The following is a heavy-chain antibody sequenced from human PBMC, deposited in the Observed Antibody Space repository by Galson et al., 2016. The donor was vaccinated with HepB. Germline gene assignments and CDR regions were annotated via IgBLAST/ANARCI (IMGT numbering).Heavy chain of an antibody. J-gene: IGHJ4*02. Sequence: SVKVSCKASGYTFTDYYILWVRQAPGQGLEWMGWMNPKSGGTNYAQKFQGRVTMTGDTSIRTAHIEMSGLRSDDTATYFCARGQLRELHGFDYWGQGTLVTVSS. CDR1: GYTFTDYY. CDR2: MNPKSGGT. V-gene: IGHV1-2*02. D-gene: IGHD1-26*01. CDR3: ARGQLRELHGFDY.